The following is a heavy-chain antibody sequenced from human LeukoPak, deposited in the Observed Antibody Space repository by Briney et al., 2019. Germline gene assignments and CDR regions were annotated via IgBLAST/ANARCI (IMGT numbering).Heavy chain of an antibody. J-gene: IGHJ6*02. CDR2: ISYDGSNK. D-gene: IGHD2-2*01. Sequence: GGSLRLSCAASGFTFSSYGMHWVRQAPGKGLEWVAVISYDGSNKYYADSVKGRFTISRDNSKNTLYLQMNSLRAEDTAVYYCARDIVVVPAAMYGMDVWGQGTTVTVSS. V-gene: IGHV3-30*03. CDR3: ARDIVVVPAAMYGMDV. CDR1: GFTFSSYG.